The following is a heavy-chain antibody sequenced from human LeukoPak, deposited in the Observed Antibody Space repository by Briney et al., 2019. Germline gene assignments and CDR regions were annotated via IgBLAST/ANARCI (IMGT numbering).Heavy chain of an antibody. CDR1: GYTFTGYY. CDR3: ARSEYTSGWYDSSDLDY. D-gene: IGHD6-19*01. CDR2: INTNTGNP. V-gene: IGHV7-4-1*02. J-gene: IGHJ4*02. Sequence: ASVKVSCKASGYTFTGYYMHWVRQAPGQGLEWMGWINTNTGNPTYAQGFTGRFVFSLDTSVSTAYLQISSLKAEDTAVYYCARSEYTSGWYDSSDLDYWGQGTLVTVSS.